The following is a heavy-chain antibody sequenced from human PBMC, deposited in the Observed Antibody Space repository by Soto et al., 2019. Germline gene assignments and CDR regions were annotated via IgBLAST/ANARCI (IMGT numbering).Heavy chain of an antibody. D-gene: IGHD3-10*01. CDR3: ARDPPTGSGSYYNGWFDP. CDR1: GYTFTSYG. J-gene: IGHJ5*02. Sequence: ASVKVSCKASGYTFTSYGISWVRQAPGQGLEWMGWISAYNGNTNYAQKLQGRVTMTTDTSTSTAYMELRSLRSDDTAVYYCARDPPTGSGSYYNGWFDPWGQGTLVTVSS. V-gene: IGHV1-18*01. CDR2: ISAYNGNT.